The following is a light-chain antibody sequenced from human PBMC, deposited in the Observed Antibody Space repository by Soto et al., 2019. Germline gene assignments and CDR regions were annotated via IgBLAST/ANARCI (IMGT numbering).Light chain of an antibody. V-gene: IGKV3-15*01. CDR3: QQYNKWPLA. Sequence: DIVLTQSPGTLSLSPGERATLDCRASQIVSSNHLAWYQQKPGQAPRLLIFAASTRATGIAARFSGRGSGIEFTLTISSLESEDFAVYFCQQYNKWPLAFGHGTKVAIK. J-gene: IGKJ1*01. CDR2: AAS. CDR1: QIVSSN.